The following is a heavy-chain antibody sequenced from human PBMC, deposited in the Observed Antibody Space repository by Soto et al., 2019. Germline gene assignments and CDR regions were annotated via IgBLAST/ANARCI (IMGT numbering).Heavy chain of an antibody. J-gene: IGHJ4*02. CDR3: ARRADSSSPFDY. V-gene: IGHV4-59*08. D-gene: IGHD6-6*01. CDR2: IYYSGST. CDR1: GCSISSYY. Sequence: SETLSLTGSRSGCSISSYYWSWIRQPPGKGLEWIGYIYYSGSTNYNPSLKSRVTISVDTSKNQFSLKLSSVTAADTAVYYCARRADSSSPFDYWGQGTLVTVSS.